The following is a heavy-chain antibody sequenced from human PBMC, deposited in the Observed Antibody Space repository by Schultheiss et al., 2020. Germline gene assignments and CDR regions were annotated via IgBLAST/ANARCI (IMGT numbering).Heavy chain of an antibody. D-gene: IGHD4-11*01. CDR3: ASNSLGGGKSDY. Sequence: SATLSLTCTVSDGSISYYYWSWIRQHPGKGLEWIAYIHYSGSPYYNPSLKSRVTISVDTSKNQFSLKLSSVTAADTAVYYCASNSLGGGKSDYWGQGTLVTVAS. J-gene: IGHJ4*02. CDR1: DGSISYYY. CDR2: IHYSGSP. V-gene: IGHV4-59*06.